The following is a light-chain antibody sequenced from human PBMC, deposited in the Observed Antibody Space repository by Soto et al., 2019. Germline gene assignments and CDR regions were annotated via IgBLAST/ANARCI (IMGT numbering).Light chain of an antibody. CDR2: GAS. CDR1: QSISSSY. Sequence: PGERATLSCRASQSISSSYLAWYQQKPGQAPRLLIYGASSRATGIPDRFSGSGSGTDFTLTISRLEPEDFAVYYCQQYGRTFGQGTKVEI. CDR3: QQYGRT. J-gene: IGKJ1*01. V-gene: IGKV3-20*01.